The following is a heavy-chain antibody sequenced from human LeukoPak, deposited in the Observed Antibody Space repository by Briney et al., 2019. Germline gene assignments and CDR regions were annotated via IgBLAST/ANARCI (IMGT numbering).Heavy chain of an antibody. CDR1: GFTFSSYS. V-gene: IGHV3-48*04. J-gene: IGHJ6*02. D-gene: IGHD2-2*01. CDR3: ARVDIVVVMGYPIYYYYYGMDV. Sequence: GGSLRLSCAASGFTFSSYSMNWVRQAPGKGLEWVSYISSSSSTIYYADSVKGRFTISRDNAKNSLYLQMNSLRAEDTAVYYCARVDIVVVMGYPIYYYYYGMDVWGQGTTVTVSS. CDR2: ISSSSSTI.